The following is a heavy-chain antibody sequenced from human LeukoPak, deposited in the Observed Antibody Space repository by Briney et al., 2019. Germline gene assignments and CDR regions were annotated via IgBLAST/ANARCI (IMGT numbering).Heavy chain of an antibody. CDR3: ARGGRMVRNNYYYYMDV. CDR2: ISAYNGNT. D-gene: IGHD3-10*01. Sequence: ASVKVSCKASGYTFTSYGISWVRQAPGQGLEWMGWISAYNGNTNYAQKLQGRVTMTTDTSTSTAYMELRSLRSDDTAVYYCARGGRMVRNNYYYYMDVWGKGTTVTISS. V-gene: IGHV1-18*01. CDR1: GYTFTSYG. J-gene: IGHJ6*03.